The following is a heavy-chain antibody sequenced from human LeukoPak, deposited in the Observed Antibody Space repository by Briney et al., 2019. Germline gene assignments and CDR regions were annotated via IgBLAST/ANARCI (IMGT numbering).Heavy chain of an antibody. Sequence: SETLSLTCAVYGGSFSGYYWSWIRQPPGKGLEWIGEINDSGSTNYNPSLKSRVTISVDTSKNQFSLKLSSVTAADTAVYYCARISGVVPAAILDYWGQGTLVTVSS. D-gene: IGHD2-2*01. CDR1: GGSFSGYY. CDR3: ARISGVVPAAILDY. V-gene: IGHV4-34*01. J-gene: IGHJ4*02. CDR2: INDSGST.